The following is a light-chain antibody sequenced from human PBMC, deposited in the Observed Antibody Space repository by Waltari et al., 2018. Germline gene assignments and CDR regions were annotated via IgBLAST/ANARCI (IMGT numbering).Light chain of an antibody. CDR2: DAS. V-gene: IGKV3-11*01. J-gene: IGKJ4*01. Sequence: EIVLTQSPATLSLSPGQRAAFSCRASQDVNDYLAWYQQKPGQPPRLLIYDASKRATGIPARFSGSGSGTDFTLTISTLEPEDFGVYYCQQRYAFGGGTKVEI. CDR3: QQRYA. CDR1: QDVNDY.